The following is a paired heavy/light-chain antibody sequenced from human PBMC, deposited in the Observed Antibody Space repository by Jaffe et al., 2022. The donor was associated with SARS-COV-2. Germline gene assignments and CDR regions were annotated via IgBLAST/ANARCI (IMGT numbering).Heavy chain of an antibody. J-gene: IGHJ4*02. CDR3: VRVPRGSGWYYFDS. V-gene: IGHV3-30*14. D-gene: IGHD6-19*01. CDR1: GFPFRSFT. CDR2: LSYDGANE. Sequence: QVRLVESGGGVVQPGTSLRLSCVGSGFPFRSFTMNWVRQAPGKGLEWVALLSYDGANEDYADSVKGRFTISRDNSKGTLDLQMNSLRHEDTAVYYCVRVPRGSGWYYFDSWGQGTLVTVSS.
Light chain of an antibody. Sequence: EIVLTQSPDTLSLSPGEGATLSCRASQHVRSRFLAWYQQRPGRAPRLIIFGASTRAAGIPDRFSGSGSGTDFTLTISSLEPEDFAVYFCQQYSSSITFGQGTRLDIK. CDR1: QHVRSRF. V-gene: IGKV3-20*01. CDR2: GAS. CDR3: QQYSSSIT. J-gene: IGKJ5*01.